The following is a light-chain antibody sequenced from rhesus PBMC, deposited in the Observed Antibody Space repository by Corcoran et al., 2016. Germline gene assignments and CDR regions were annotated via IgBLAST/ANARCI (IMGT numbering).Light chain of an antibody. V-gene: IGLV2-13*03. J-gene: IGLJ1*01. CDR1: SSDIGGYNR. Sequence: QAAPTQSPSVSGSPGQSVTISCTGTSSDIGGYNRVSWYQQHPGKAPKLLISEVSNRPTGVSDRFSGSKSGNTASLTISGLQAEDEADYYCNSYAAGSTFSFGAGTRLTVL. CDR3: NSYAAGSTFS. CDR2: EVS.